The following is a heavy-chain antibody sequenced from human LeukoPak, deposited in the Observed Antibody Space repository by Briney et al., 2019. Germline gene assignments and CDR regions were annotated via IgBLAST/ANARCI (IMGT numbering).Heavy chain of an antibody. CDR2: IRYDGSNK. V-gene: IGHV3-30*02. Sequence: GGSLRLSCAASGFTFSSYGMHWVRQAPGKGLEWVAFIRYDGSNKYYADSVKGRFTISRDNSKNTLFLQMNSLRAEDTAVYYCAKVPHYYDSSSYFDYWGPGTLVTVSS. CDR1: GFTFSSYG. J-gene: IGHJ4*02. CDR3: AKVPHYYDSSSYFDY. D-gene: IGHD3-22*01.